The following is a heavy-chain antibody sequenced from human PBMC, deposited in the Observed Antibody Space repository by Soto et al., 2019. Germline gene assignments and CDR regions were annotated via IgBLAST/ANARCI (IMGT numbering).Heavy chain of an antibody. V-gene: IGHV3-23*01. CDR3: AKASYVVVPAAMEIDY. CDR1: GFTFSSYA. J-gene: IGHJ4*02. D-gene: IGHD2-2*01. CDR2: ISGSGGST. Sequence: EVQLLESGGGLVQPGGSLRLSCAASGFTFSSYAMSWVRQAPGKGLEWVSAISGSGGSTYYADSVKGRFTISRDNSKNTLYLQMNSLRAEDTAVYYCAKASYVVVPAAMEIDYWGQGTLVTVSS.